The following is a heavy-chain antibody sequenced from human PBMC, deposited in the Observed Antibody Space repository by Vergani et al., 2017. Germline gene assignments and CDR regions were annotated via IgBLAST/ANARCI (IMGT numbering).Heavy chain of an antibody. V-gene: IGHV3-23*04. CDR1: GFTFSSYA. CDR2: ISGSGGST. D-gene: IGHD1-26*01. Sequence: EVQLVESGGGLVQPGGSLRLSCAASGFTFSSYAMSWVRQAPGKGLEWVSAISGSGGSTYHADSVKGRFTISRHNSKNTLYLQMNSLRAEDTAVYYCARALGWEREGYVWGKGTTVTVSS. J-gene: IGHJ6*04. CDR3: ARALGWEREGYV.